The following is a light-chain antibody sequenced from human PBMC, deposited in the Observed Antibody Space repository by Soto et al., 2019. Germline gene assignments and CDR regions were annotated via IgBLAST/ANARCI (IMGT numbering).Light chain of an antibody. V-gene: IGLV2-11*01. CDR2: DVT. CDR1: ISDIEGYNY. J-gene: IGLJ2*01. CDR3: SSYAGSNNLV. Sequence: QSALTQPRSVSGSPGQSVTSSCTGTISDIEGYNYVSWYQHHPGKAPKLLISDVTKRPSWVPDRFSGSKSGSTASLTISELQAEDEAVYYCSSYAGSNNLVFGGGTKLTVL.